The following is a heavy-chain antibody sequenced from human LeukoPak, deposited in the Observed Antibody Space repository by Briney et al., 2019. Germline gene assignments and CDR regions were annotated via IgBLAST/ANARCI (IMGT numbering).Heavy chain of an antibody. CDR2: MNPNSGNT. V-gene: IGHV1-8*01. J-gene: IGHJ4*02. CDR3: ARGSTVDTVATPLKY. CDR1: GYTFTSYD. Sequence: ASVKVSCKASGYTFTSYDINWVRQATGQVLEWMGWMNPNSGNTGYAQKFQGRVTMTRSTSISTAYMELSSLRSEDTAVYYCARGSTVDTVATPLKYWGPGTLVTVSS. D-gene: IGHD5-12*01.